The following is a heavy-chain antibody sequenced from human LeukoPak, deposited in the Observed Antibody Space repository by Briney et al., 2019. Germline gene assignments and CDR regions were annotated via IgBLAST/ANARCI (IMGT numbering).Heavy chain of an antibody. D-gene: IGHD2-15*01. CDR2: IIPILGIA. J-gene: IGHJ4*02. V-gene: IGHV1-69*02. Sequence: VASVKVSRKASGGTFSSYTISWVRQAPGQGLEWMGRIIPILGIANYAQKFQGRVTITADKSTSTAYMELNSLRSEDTAVYYCARNAPGYCSGGSCYSGYYFDYWGQGTLVTVSS. CDR1: GGTFSSYT. CDR3: ARNAPGYCSGGSCYSGYYFDY.